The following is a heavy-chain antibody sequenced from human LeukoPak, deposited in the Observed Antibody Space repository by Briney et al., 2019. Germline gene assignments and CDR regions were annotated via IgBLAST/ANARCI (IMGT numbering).Heavy chain of an antibody. V-gene: IGHV1-3*01. CDR1: GYTFTSYA. D-gene: IGHD3-10*01. CDR3: ARDTLGVRGVIGPDY. J-gene: IGHJ4*02. Sequence: ASVKVSCKASGYTFTSYAMHWVRQAPGQRLERIGWINAGNGNTKYSRKFQGRVTITRDTSASTAYMELSSLRSEDTAVYYCARDTLGVRGVIGPDYWGQGTLVTVSS. CDR2: INAGNGNT.